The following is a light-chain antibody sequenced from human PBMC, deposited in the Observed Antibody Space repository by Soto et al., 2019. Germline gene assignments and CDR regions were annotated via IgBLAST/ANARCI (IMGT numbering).Light chain of an antibody. CDR1: QSVTSN. CDR3: QPYNSWPLT. J-gene: IGKJ4*01. V-gene: IGKV3-15*01. CDR2: GAS. Sequence: ERVMTQSPATLSVSPGEGATLSCRASQSVTSNLACCQQKPGQAPRLLIHGASTRATGIPARFSGSGFGTEFTLTISSLQSEDFAVYYCQPYNSWPLTFGGGTKVDIK.